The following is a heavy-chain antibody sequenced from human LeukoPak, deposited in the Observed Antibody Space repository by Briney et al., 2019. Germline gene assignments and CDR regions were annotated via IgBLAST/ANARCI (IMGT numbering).Heavy chain of an antibody. J-gene: IGHJ4*02. CDR1: GYTFSSYA. CDR3: ARVRGGSYQPLFDY. V-gene: IGHV1-69*13. D-gene: IGHD1-26*01. Sequence: SVKVSCKASGYTFSSYAISWVRQAPGQGLEWMGGIIPIFGTANYAQKFQGRVTITADESTSTAYMELSSLRSEDTAVYYCARVRGGSYQPLFDYWGQGTLVTVSS. CDR2: IIPIFGTA.